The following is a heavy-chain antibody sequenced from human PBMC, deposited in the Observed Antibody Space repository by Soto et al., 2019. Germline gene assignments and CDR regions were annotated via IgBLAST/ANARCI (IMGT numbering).Heavy chain of an antibody. Sequence: GASVKVSCKASGYTFTRYGISWVRQAPGQGLEWMGWISGYNGDTNYAQKLQGRVTMTTDTSTSTAYMELRSLRSDDTAVYYCARALGYSGYAGMDVWGQGTTVTLSS. CDR3: ARALGYSGYAGMDV. J-gene: IGHJ6*02. CDR1: GYTFTRYG. V-gene: IGHV1-18*01. D-gene: IGHD5-12*01. CDR2: ISGYNGDT.